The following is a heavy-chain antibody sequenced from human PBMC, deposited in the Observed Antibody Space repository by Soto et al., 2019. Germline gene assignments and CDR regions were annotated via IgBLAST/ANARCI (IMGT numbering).Heavy chain of an antibody. Sequence: EVQLVESGGGRVQPGGSLRLSCAASGFTFSSYWMHWVRQVPGKGLVWISRMNSDGSSITYADSVKGRFTISRDNAKNTLYLQMNSLRAEDTAVYYCAKSATYYYQYGMDVWGQGTTVTVSS. J-gene: IGHJ6*02. CDR1: GFTFSSYW. D-gene: IGHD2-15*01. CDR3: AKSATYYYQYGMDV. CDR2: MNSDGSSI. V-gene: IGHV3-74*03.